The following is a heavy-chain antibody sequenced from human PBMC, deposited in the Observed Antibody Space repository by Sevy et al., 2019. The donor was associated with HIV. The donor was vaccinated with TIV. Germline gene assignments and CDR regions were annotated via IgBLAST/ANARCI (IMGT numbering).Heavy chain of an antibody. CDR3: AKGKEGYSSSWYWFDP. Sequence: GGSLRLSCAASGFTFSSYAMSWVRQAPGKGLEWVSAISGSGGSTYYEDSVKGRFTNTRDNSKNTLYRQMNSLRAEDTAVYYCAKGKEGYSSSWYWFDPWGQGTLVTVSS. J-gene: IGHJ5*02. V-gene: IGHV3-23*01. CDR1: GFTFSSYA. CDR2: ISGSGGST. D-gene: IGHD6-13*01.